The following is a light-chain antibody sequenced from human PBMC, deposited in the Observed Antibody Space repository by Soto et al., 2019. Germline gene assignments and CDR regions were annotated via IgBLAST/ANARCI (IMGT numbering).Light chain of an antibody. CDR2: GAS. V-gene: IGKV3-15*01. J-gene: IGKJ2*01. CDR1: QSVSSN. CDR3: QQYKDWPPYT. Sequence: EIVMTQSPATLSVSPGERATLSCRASQSVSSNLAWYQHKPGQAPRLLISGASTRATGIPARFSGGGSGTEFTLTISSLQSEDFAVYFCQQYKDWPPYTFGQGTKLEIK.